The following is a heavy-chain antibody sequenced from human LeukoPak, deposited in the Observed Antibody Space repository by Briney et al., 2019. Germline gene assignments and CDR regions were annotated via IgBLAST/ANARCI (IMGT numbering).Heavy chain of an antibody. CDR3: ARHLRGGSIWFDY. V-gene: IGHV4-39*01. CDR1: GGSIRRASYY. D-gene: IGHD6-13*01. CDR2: IYYSGTT. J-gene: IGHJ4*02. Sequence: PSETLPLTCTVSGGSIRRASYYWGWVRQPPGEGLEWIGSIYYSGTTYYILSLKSRVTLSVDTSKNQFSLKLSSVTAADTALYYCARHLRGGSIWFDYWGQGTLVTVSS.